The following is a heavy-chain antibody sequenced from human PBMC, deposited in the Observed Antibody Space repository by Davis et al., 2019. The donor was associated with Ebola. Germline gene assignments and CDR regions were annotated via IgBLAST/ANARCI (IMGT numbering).Heavy chain of an antibody. Sequence: PGGSLRLSCTAPGFTFGDYAMHWVRQAPGKGLEWVAVISYDGSNKYYADSVKGRFTISRDNSKNTLYLQMNSLRAEDTAVYYCAKAGSNFDYWGQGTLVTVSS. CDR3: AKAGSNFDY. J-gene: IGHJ4*02. CDR2: ISYDGSNK. CDR1: GFTFGDYA. D-gene: IGHD2-15*01. V-gene: IGHV3-30*04.